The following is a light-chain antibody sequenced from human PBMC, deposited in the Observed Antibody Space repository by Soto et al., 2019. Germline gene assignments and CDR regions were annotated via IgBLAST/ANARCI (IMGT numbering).Light chain of an antibody. CDR2: EGS. CDR1: SSDVGTYSL. Sequence: QSALTQPASVSGSPGQSITISCTGTSSDVGTYSLVSWYRQYPGRAPKLIIYEGSKRPSGVSDRFSGSNSGNTASLTISGLQAEDEAVYYCCSYVGGITPVLFGGGTKVTVL. V-gene: IGLV2-23*01. J-gene: IGLJ2*01. CDR3: CSYVGGITPVL.